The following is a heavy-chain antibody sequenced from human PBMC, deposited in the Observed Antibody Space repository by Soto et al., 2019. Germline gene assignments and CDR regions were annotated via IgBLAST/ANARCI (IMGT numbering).Heavy chain of an antibody. CDR1: GFTFSSYA. J-gene: IGHJ4*02. D-gene: IGHD5-18*01. CDR2: ISYDGSNK. V-gene: IGHV3-30-3*01. Sequence: GGSLRLSCAASGFTFSSYAMHWVRQAPGKGLEWVAVISYDGSNKYYADSVKGRFTISRDNSKNTLYLQMNSLRAEDTAVYYCARDMGYSGLDYWGQGTLVTVSS. CDR3: ARDMGYSGLDY.